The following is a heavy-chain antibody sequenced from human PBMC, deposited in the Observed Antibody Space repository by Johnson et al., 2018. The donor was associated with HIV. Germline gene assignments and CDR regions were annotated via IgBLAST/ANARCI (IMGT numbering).Heavy chain of an antibody. Sequence: VQLVESGGGLVQPGRSLRLSCAASGFTFDDYAMHWVRQAPGKGLEWVSGISWNSGSIGYADSVKGRFTISRDNAKNSLYLQMNSLRAEDTAVYYCARVGATAAFDIWGQGTMVTVSS. CDR1: GFTFDDYA. J-gene: IGHJ3*02. CDR3: ARVGATAAFDI. D-gene: IGHD1-26*01. CDR2: ISWNSGSI. V-gene: IGHV3-9*01.